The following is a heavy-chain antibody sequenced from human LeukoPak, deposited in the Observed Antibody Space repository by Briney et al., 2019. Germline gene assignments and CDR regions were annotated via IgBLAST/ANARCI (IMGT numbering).Heavy chain of an antibody. D-gene: IGHD5-12*01. CDR3: SRDRLGGLDL. Sequence: GGSLRLSCAASGFDFSTYAINWVRQAPGKGLEWVSSISTMSNYIFYGDSVKGRFTISRDNAKNSVYLQMNSLRPEDTAVYYCSRDRLGGLDLWGQGTLVTVSS. CDR2: ISTMSNYI. CDR1: GFDFSTYA. J-gene: IGHJ5*02. V-gene: IGHV3-21*01.